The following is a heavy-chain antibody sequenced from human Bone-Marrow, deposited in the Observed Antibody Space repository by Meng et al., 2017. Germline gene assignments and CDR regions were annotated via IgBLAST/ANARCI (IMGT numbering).Heavy chain of an antibody. V-gene: IGHV3-7*01. CDR1: GFTFTAYS. Sequence: GESLKISCAASGFTFTAYSMIWVRQAPGKGLEWVANINQDGTEKYYVDSVKGRFTISRDNAKNSLYLQMNSLRAEDTAVYYCARDFCSGGSCFRLPQGYFDYWGQGTLVTVSS. J-gene: IGHJ4*02. D-gene: IGHD2-15*01. CDR2: INQDGTEK. CDR3: ARDFCSGGSCFRLPQGYFDY.